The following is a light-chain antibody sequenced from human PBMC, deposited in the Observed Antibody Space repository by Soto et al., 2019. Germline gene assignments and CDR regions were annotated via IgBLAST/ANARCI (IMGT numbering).Light chain of an antibody. CDR1: QSVSSY. CDR2: DVS. CDR3: QQRNYWQVT. J-gene: IGKJ5*01. V-gene: IGKV3-11*01. Sequence: IVGTRPARTRSLSPKERATLSCRASQSVSSYLACYQQKPGQAPRLLIYDVSNRATGIPARFSGSGSGTDFTLTISSLEPEDFAVYYCQQRNYWQVTFGQGTRLEI.